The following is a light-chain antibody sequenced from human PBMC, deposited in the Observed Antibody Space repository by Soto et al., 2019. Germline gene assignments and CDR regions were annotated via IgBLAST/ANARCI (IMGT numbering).Light chain of an antibody. V-gene: IGLV2-14*01. Sequence: QSVLTQPASVSGSPGQSITISCTGTSSDVGGYNYVSWYQQHPGKAPKLMIYDVSNRPSGVSNRFSGSKSGNTASLTISGLQAEDEADYYCGSYTSSSTPMVFGGGTKLTVL. J-gene: IGLJ2*01. CDR1: SSDVGGYNY. CDR2: DVS. CDR3: GSYTSSSTPMV.